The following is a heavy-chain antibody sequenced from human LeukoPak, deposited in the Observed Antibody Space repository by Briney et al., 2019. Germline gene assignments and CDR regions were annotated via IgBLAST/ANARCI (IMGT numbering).Heavy chain of an antibody. CDR1: GFTFNNYD. Sequence: PGGSLRLSCAASGFTFNNYDMTWVRQAPGKGLEWVSALSGSGNGTYYADSVKGRFTISRDNSKNTLYLRMNSLRAEDTAVYYCAKDTAALSFVIDSWGQGTLVTVSS. J-gene: IGHJ4*02. D-gene: IGHD2-15*01. V-gene: IGHV3-23*01. CDR3: AKDTAALSFVIDS. CDR2: LSGSGNGT.